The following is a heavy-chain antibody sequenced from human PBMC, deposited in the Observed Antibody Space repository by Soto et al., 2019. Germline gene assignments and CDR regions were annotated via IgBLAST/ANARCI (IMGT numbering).Heavy chain of an antibody. J-gene: IGHJ6*03. D-gene: IGHD3-10*01. CDR2: ISTLNGDT. CDR3: ARVFGKARRITMVRNYYMDV. V-gene: IGHV1-18*01. Sequence: VASVKVSCKSSGYTFTTYGISWVRQAPGQGLEWMGWISTLNGDTNYAQKLQGRVTMTTETSTTTAYMELRSLRSDDTAVYFCARVFGKARRITMVRNYYMDVWGKGTTVTVSS. CDR1: GYTFTTYG.